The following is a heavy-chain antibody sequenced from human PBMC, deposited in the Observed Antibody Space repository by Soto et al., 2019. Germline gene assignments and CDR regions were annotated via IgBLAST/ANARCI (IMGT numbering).Heavy chain of an antibody. J-gene: IGHJ4*02. Sequence: QVQLVESGGGVVQPGRSLRLSCAASGFTFSSYGMHWVRQAPGKGLEWVAVISYDGSNKYYADSVKGRFTISRDNSKYTLYLQMNSLRAEDTAVYYCAKERGSIFWSGHFDYWGQGILVTVSS. V-gene: IGHV3-30*18. D-gene: IGHD3-3*01. CDR3: AKERGSIFWSGHFDY. CDR1: GFTFSSYG. CDR2: ISYDGSNK.